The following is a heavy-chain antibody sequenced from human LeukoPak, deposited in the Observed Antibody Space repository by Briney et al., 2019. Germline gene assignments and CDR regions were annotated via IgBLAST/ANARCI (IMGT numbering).Heavy chain of an antibody. Sequence: SETLSLTCTVSGGSISNDYWSWIRQPAGKGLEWIGRIYTSGSTNYNPSLKSRVTMSVDTSKNQFSLKLSSVTAADTAVYYCARDLTDYYDSSGYVDAFDIWGQGTMVTVSS. J-gene: IGHJ3*02. D-gene: IGHD3-22*01. CDR2: IYTSGST. CDR3: ARDLTDYYDSSGYVDAFDI. V-gene: IGHV4-4*07. CDR1: GGSISNDY.